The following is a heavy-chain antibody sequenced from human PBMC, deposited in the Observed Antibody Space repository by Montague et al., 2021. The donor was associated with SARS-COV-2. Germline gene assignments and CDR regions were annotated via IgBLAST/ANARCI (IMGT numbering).Heavy chain of an antibody. D-gene: IGHD2-2*01. Sequence: SETLSLTCAVYGESFSGFFWRWIRQPPGKGLEWIAEINDRGVTNYNYNPSLGSRVTISADTSKNQFSLKLRSVTAADTAVYYCARGDPQTLTVVSLRGKSANDYWGQGTLVTVSS. CDR2: INDRGVTNY. CDR1: GESFSGFF. J-gene: IGHJ4*02. CDR3: ARGDPQTLTVVSLRGKSANDY. V-gene: IGHV4-34*01.